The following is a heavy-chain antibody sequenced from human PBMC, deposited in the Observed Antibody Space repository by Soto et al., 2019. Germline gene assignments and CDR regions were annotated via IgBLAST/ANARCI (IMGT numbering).Heavy chain of an antibody. CDR3: AMGESSGRTPYSFFDY. CDR1: GGTFSSYA. CDR2: IIPIVGTA. Sequence: QVQLVQSGAEVKKPGSSVKVSCKASGGTFSSYAISWVRQAPGQGLEWMGGIIPIVGTANYAQKFQGRVTITADESTSTAYMELSSLRTEDTAVYYCAMGESSGRTPYSFFDYRGQGTLVTVSS. D-gene: IGHD2-15*01. J-gene: IGHJ4*02. V-gene: IGHV1-69*01.